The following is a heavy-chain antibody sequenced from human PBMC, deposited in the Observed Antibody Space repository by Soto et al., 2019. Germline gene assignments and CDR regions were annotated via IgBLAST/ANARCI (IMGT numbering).Heavy chain of an antibody. V-gene: IGHV1-18*01. CDR1: GYTFTSYG. D-gene: IGHD6-6*01. CDR2: INTYDGNT. Sequence: QVQLVQYGAEVKKPGASVKVSCKASGYTFTSYGITWVRQAPGQGLDWMGWINTYDGNTNFAQKFQGRVTMTTDTSTSTVYMELRSLTSDDTAVYYCARGYSSSSRGDYWGQGTLVTVSS. J-gene: IGHJ4*02. CDR3: ARGYSSSSRGDY.